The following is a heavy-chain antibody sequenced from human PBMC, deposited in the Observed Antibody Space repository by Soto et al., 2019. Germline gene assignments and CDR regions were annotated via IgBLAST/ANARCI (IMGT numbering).Heavy chain of an antibody. CDR1: GYSFSTYW. J-gene: IGHJ5*02. CDR3: GRHPPTPAHNGYLDP. V-gene: IGHV5-51*01. Sequence: PVESLKISCEASGYSFSTYWIGWVRQMPGKGLEWVGLIYAANSETRYSPSFQGQVTLSVDKSINTAYLQWSSLKASDTAIYYCGRHPPTPAHNGYLDPLGQGTLVNVSS. D-gene: IGHD1-7*01. CDR2: IYAANSET.